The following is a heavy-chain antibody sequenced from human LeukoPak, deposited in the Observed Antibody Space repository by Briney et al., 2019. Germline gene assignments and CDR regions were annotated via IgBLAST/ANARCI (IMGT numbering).Heavy chain of an antibody. V-gene: IGHV3-23*01. CDR1: GFTFSSYA. CDR3: AKWLCGVGTYYFDY. J-gene: IGHJ4*02. Sequence: PGGSLRLSCAASGFTFSSYAMSWVRQAPGKGLGWVSSISGSGGSTYYADSVQGRFTISRDNSKNTLYLQMNSLRAEDTAVYYCAKWLCGVGTYYFDYWGQGTLVTVSS. D-gene: IGHD6-19*01. CDR2: ISGSGGST.